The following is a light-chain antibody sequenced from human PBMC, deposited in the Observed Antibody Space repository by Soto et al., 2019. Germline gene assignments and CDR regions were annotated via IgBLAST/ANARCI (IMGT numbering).Light chain of an antibody. Sequence: DIQLTQSPSTLSASVGDRVTITCRASQSVNTWLAWFQQKPGQAPKLLIYKASTLESGVPSRFNGSGSGTEFTPTITILLPDDFATYYCQQYDGYSKSFGQGTKLDI. J-gene: IGKJ1*01. CDR1: QSVNTW. V-gene: IGKV1-5*03. CDR2: KAS. CDR3: QQYDGYSKS.